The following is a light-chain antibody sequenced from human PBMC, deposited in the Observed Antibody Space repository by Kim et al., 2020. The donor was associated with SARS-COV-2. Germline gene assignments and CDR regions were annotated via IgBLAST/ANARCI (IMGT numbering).Light chain of an antibody. J-gene: IGLJ2*01. CDR2: DVN. V-gene: IGLV2-11*02. CDR1: SSDVGVYEY. CDR3: CSYAGSYSAV. Sequence: GQAVTIVCTGTSSDVGVYEYVSWYQQHQGKVPKLMIYDVNRRRSGVPDRCSGSKSGNTASLTISGLQGDDEADYNCCSYAGSYSAVFGGGTQLTVL.